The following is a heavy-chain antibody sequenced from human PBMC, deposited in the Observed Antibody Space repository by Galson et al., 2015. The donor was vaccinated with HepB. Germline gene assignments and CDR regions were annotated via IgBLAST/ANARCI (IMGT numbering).Heavy chain of an antibody. Sequence: SVKVSCKASGYTFTGYYIHWVRQAPGQGLEWMGWINPNTGTINYAQKFQGRVTMTRDTSINTAYMELSRLRSDDTAMYHCAREMNSGDYAGFDYWGQGNLVTVSS. CDR3: AREMNSGDYAGFDY. J-gene: IGHJ4*02. CDR2: INPNTGTI. D-gene: IGHD4-17*01. V-gene: IGHV1-2*02. CDR1: GYTFTGYY.